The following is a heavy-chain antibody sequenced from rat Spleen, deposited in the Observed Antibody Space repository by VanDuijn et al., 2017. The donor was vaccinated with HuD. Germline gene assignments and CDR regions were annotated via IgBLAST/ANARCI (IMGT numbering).Heavy chain of an antibody. D-gene: IGHD1-10*01. J-gene: IGHJ4*01. V-gene: IGHV5S13*01. Sequence: EVQLVESDGGLVQPGRSLKLSCTASGVTFSNSAMTWVRQAPTKGLEWVASISVGGGNSYYRDSVKGRFTISRDNAKNTQYLQMNSLRSEDTATYYCARHNNNLYVMDAWGQGVSVTVSS. CDR3: ARHNNNLYVMDA. CDR1: GVTFSNSA. CDR2: ISVGGGNS.